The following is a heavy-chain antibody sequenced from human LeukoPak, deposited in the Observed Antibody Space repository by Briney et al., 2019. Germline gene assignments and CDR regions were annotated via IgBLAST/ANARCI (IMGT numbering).Heavy chain of an antibody. CDR3: ARDQLGGDPDDYYYYYMDV. CDR1: GFIFCDYA. Sequence: PGGSLRLSCTPSGFIFCDYAMSWFRQAPGKGLEWVGFIRSKTYGRAIEYAASVKGRFTISRDDSKSIAYLQMNSLKTEDTAVYYCARDQLGGDPDDYYYYYMDVWGKGTTVIVSS. V-gene: IGHV3-49*03. J-gene: IGHJ6*03. CDR2: IRSKTYGRAI. D-gene: IGHD4-17*01.